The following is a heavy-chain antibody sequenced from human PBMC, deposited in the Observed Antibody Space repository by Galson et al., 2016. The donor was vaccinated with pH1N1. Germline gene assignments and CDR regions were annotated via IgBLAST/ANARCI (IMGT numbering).Heavy chain of an antibody. CDR3: AREPYFPPYFDN. CDR1: GFLFSGYT. D-gene: IGHD2-21*01. Sequence: SLRLSCAASGFLFSGYTMNWIRQAPGKGPEWVSSISSTGRNIYSADSLKGRLTISRDNAKNSLYLQISNLRVEDTAVYYCAREPYFPPYFDNWGQGTLVTVSA. CDR2: ISSTGRNI. J-gene: IGHJ4*02. V-gene: IGHV3-21*01.